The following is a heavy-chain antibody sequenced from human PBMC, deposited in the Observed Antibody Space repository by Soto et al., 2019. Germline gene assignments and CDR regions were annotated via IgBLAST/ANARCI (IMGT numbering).Heavy chain of an antibody. CDR3: ARDSQRSYYDSSGYYFPDY. V-gene: IGHV3-30-3*01. CDR2: ISYDGSNK. J-gene: IGHJ4*02. D-gene: IGHD3-22*01. Sequence: GGSLRLSCAASGFTFSSYAMHWVRQAPGKGLEWVAVISYDGSNKYYADSVKGRFTISRDNSKNTLYLQMNSLRAEDTVVYYCARDSQRSYYDSSGYYFPDYWGQGTLVTVSS. CDR1: GFTFSSYA.